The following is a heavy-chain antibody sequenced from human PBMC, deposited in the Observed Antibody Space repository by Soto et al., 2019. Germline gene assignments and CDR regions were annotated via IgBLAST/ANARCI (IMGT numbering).Heavy chain of an antibody. CDR3: AHKGPEDWPLDY. V-gene: IGHV2-5*02. Sequence: QITLKESGPTLVRPTQTLTLTCAFSGFSLSTSGVGVGWIRQPPGKALEWLAVIYWDDSKHYSPSLRSRLTITKYTSKYQVVLTMTNMDPMDTGTYYCAHKGPEDWPLDYWGQGTLVTVSS. D-gene: IGHD3-9*01. CDR2: IYWDDSK. CDR1: GFSLSTSGVG. J-gene: IGHJ4*02.